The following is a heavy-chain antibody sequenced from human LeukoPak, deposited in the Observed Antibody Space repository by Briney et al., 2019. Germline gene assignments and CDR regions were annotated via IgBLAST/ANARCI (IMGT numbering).Heavy chain of an antibody. D-gene: IGHD6-25*01. CDR2: ISDSGNT. Sequence: PGGSLRLSCAASGFTLSSYAMSWVRQAPGKGLEWVSAISDSGNTYHADSVKGRFTISRDSSKNTLFLQMNRLRPEDAAVYYCARDGTPSYTSGWVYMDAWGKGTTVTISS. V-gene: IGHV3-23*01. J-gene: IGHJ6*04. CDR3: ARDGTPSYTSGWVYMDA. CDR1: GFTLSSYA.